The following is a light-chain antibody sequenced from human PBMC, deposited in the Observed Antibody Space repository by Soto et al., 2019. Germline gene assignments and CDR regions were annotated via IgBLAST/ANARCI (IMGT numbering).Light chain of an antibody. Sequence: QSALTQPASVSGSPGQSITISCTGTSSDVGSYNLVSWYQQHPGKAPKLMISEVTKRPSGVSNRFSVSKSGNTASLTISGLQAEDESDYYCCSYAGSNTWVFGGGTKLTVL. CDR1: SSDVGSYNL. V-gene: IGLV2-23*02. CDR3: CSYAGSNTWV. J-gene: IGLJ3*02. CDR2: EVT.